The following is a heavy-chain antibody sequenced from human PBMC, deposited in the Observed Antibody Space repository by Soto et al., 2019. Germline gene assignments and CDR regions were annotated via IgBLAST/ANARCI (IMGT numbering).Heavy chain of an antibody. CDR2: IYHNGGT. J-gene: IGHJ4*02. D-gene: IGHD3-10*01. V-gene: IGHV4-31*03. Sequence: QVQLQESGPGLVKPSQTLSLTCTVSGGSVSSGDYYWSWIRQHPGKGLEWIGYIYHNGGTFYNPSLKSRVTMSIDMSKSQFSLKLYSVTAADTAVYYCAGGPPSPWFYFDSWGQGTLVAVSS. CDR1: GGSVSSGDYY. CDR3: AGGPPSPWFYFDS.